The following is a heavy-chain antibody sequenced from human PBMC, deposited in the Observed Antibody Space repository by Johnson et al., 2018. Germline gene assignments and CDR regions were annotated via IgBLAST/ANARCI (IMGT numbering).Heavy chain of an antibody. CDR3: AAWSGDSRDLEH. CDR2: LSYDGGNK. J-gene: IGHJ1*01. Sequence: QVQLVESGGGVVQPGRSLTLSCTASGFIFSTFAMHWVRQAPGKGLEWMAVLSYDGGNKYYADSVKGRFTINRDNAKNSLYLQMNNLRAEDTAVYFCAAWSGDSRDLEHLGQGTRVTGAS. D-gene: IGHD3-3*01. CDR1: GFIFSTFA. V-gene: IGHV3-30-3*01.